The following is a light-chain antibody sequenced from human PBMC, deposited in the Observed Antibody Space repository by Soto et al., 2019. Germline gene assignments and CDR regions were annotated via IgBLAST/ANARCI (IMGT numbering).Light chain of an antibody. J-gene: IGKJ4*01. Sequence: EIVLTQSPTTLSLSPGERATLSCRASQSVSRSNLAWYQQKPGQAPRLLIYGASSRANGIPDRFSGSGSGTDFTLTISRLEPEDFAVYYCQQYGTSLLTFGGGTKVEIK. CDR2: GAS. CDR1: QSVSRSN. CDR3: QQYGTSLLT. V-gene: IGKV3-20*01.